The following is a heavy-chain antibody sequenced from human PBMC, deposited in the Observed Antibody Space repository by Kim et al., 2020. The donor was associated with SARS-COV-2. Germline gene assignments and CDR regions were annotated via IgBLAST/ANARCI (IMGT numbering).Heavy chain of an antibody. Sequence: SETLSLTCTVSGGSISSYYWSWIRQPPGKGLEWTGYIYYSGSTNYNPSLKSRVTISVDTSKNQFSLKLSSVTAADTAVYYCARAFQQWLALGAFDPWGQGTLVTVSS. D-gene: IGHD6-19*01. V-gene: IGHV4-59*01. CDR3: ARAFQQWLALGAFDP. CDR1: GGSISSYY. CDR2: IYYSGST. J-gene: IGHJ5*02.